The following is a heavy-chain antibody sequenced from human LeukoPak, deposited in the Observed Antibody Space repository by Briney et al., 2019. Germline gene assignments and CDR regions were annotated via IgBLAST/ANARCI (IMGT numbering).Heavy chain of an antibody. V-gene: IGHV1-8*01. CDR1: GYTFTSYD. D-gene: IGHD1-14*01. Sequence: VASVKVSCKASGYTFTSYDINWVRPATGQGLAWMGWMNPNSGNTGYAQKFQGRVTMTRNTSISTAYMELSSLRSEGTAVYYCARGGMRADPYYYYGMDVWGQGTTVTVSS. CDR2: MNPNSGNT. J-gene: IGHJ6*02. CDR3: ARGGMRADPYYYYGMDV.